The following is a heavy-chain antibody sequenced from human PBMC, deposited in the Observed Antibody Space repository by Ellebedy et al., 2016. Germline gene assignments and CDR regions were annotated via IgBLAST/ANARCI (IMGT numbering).Heavy chain of an antibody. Sequence: ASVKVSCKGSGYSFTSYWIGWVRQMPGKGLEWMGIIYPGDSDTRYSPSFQGQVTISADKSISTAYLQWSSLKASDTAMYYCARQGYSYGYNDYWGQGTLVTVSS. D-gene: IGHD5-18*01. CDR3: ARQGYSYGYNDY. CDR1: GYSFTSYW. V-gene: IGHV5-51*01. J-gene: IGHJ4*02. CDR2: IYPGDSDT.